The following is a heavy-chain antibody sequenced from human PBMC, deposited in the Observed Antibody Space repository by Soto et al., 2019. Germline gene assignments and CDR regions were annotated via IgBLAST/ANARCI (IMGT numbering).Heavy chain of an antibody. J-gene: IGHJ4*02. CDR1: GFTFRDHW. CDR3: ARGYSSGTDY. CDR2: INSDGSTT. V-gene: IGHV3-74*01. Sequence: PGGSLRLSCAASGFTFRDHWMHWVRQAPGKGLVWVSRINSDGSTTTYADSVKGRFTISRDNAKSTLYLQLNSLRAEDTALYYCARGYSSGTDYWGQGTLVTVYS. D-gene: IGHD6-19*01.